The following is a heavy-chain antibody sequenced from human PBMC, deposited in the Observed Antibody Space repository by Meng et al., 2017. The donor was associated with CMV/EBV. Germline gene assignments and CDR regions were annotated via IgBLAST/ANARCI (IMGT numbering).Heavy chain of an antibody. J-gene: IGHJ4*02. V-gene: IGHV4-4*07. CDR2: IYTSGST. D-gene: IGHD3-22*01. CDR3: ARGGLYYYDSSGHFDY. CDR1: GGSISSYY. Sequence: QLQLQGWGPGLVKPSETLSLPCPVSGGSISSYYWSWIRQPAGKGLEWIGRIYTSGSTNYNPSLKSRVTMSVDTSKNQFSLKLSSVTAADTAVYYCARGGLYYYDSSGHFDYWGQGTLVTVSS.